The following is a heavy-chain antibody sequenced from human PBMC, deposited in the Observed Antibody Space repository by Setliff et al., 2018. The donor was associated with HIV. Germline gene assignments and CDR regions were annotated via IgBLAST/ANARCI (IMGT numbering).Heavy chain of an antibody. CDR3: ARAAKSGWYDFWSGYLGYHYYMDV. Sequence: VKVSCKASGGTFSSYAISWVRQAPGQGLEWMGRIIPIFGTANYAQKFQGRVTITADKSTSTAYMELGSLRSEDTAVYYCARAAKSGWYDFWSGYLGYHYYMDVWGKGTTVTVSS. CDR2: IIPIFGTA. CDR1: GGTFSSYA. J-gene: IGHJ6*03. V-gene: IGHV1-69*13. D-gene: IGHD3-3*01.